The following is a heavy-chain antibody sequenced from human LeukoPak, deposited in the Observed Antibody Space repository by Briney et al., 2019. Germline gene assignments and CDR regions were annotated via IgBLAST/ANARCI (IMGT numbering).Heavy chain of an antibody. CDR2: IYTSGST. CDR3: ARDMGSSSWIDAFDI. J-gene: IGHJ3*02. CDR1: GGSISSYY. Sequence: PSETLSLTCTVSGGSISSYYWSWIRQPAGKGLGWIGRIYTSGSTNYNPSLKSRVTMTVDTSKNQFSLKLSSVTAADTAVYYCARDMGSSSWIDAFDIWGQGTMVTVSS. D-gene: IGHD6-13*01. V-gene: IGHV4-4*07.